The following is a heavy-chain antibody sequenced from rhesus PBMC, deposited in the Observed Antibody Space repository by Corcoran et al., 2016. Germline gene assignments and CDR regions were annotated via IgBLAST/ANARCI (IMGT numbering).Heavy chain of an antibody. J-gene: IGHJ4*01. D-gene: IGHD6-31*01. V-gene: IGHV2-174*01. CDR2: IYWDDDK. CDR1: GFSISTSGMG. Sequence: QVTLKESGPALVKPTQTLTLTCTFSGFSISTSGMGVGGIRHPPGKALEWLALIYWDDDKYYSTSLKSRLTTSKDTSKNQVVLIMTNMDPVDTATYYCARRGAAAGTFDYWGQGVLVTVSS. CDR3: ARRGAAAGTFDY.